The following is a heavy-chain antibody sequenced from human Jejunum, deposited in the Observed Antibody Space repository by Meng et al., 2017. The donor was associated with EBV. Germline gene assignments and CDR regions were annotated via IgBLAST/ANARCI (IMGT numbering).Heavy chain of an antibody. J-gene: IGHJ4*02. CDR3: ARDQNGSYFAY. Sequence: QVELTGAGPGMVKPSETLSLTCTVSGGSVSSGGYYWSWIRQPPGKGLEWIGYIYNSESTNYKSSLKSRVTISADTSKNQFSLRLSSVTAADTAVYYCARDQNGSYFAYWGQGTLVTGSS. V-gene: IGHV4-61*08. CDR1: GGSVSSGGYY. D-gene: IGHD1-26*01. CDR2: IYNSEST.